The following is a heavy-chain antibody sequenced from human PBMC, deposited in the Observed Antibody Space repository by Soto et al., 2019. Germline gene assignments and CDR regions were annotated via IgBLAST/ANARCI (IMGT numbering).Heavy chain of an antibody. Sequence: SETLSLTCSVSGGPISSYYWSWIRQPPGKGLEWIGYIYYSGSTNYNPSLKSRVTISVDTSKNQFSLKLSSVTAADTAVYYCARSRGGYFDYWGQGTLVTVSS. D-gene: IGHD3-16*01. CDR1: GGPISSYY. V-gene: IGHV4-59*01. J-gene: IGHJ4*02. CDR3: ARSRGGYFDY. CDR2: IYYSGST.